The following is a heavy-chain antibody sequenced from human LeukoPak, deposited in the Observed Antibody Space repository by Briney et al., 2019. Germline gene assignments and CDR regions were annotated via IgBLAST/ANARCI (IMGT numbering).Heavy chain of an antibody. Sequence: SETLSLTCTVSGGSISDNSYYWGWIRQAPGKGLEWIGSWYYSGSTYYKSSLRSRVTISADTSKNQFSLTVYSVIAADTAVYYCARHTSFYYDATGYQGALGYWGQGTLVTVSS. CDR3: ARHTSFYYDATGYQGALGY. V-gene: IGHV4-39*01. CDR1: GGSISDNSYY. J-gene: IGHJ4*02. D-gene: IGHD3-22*01. CDR2: WYYSGST.